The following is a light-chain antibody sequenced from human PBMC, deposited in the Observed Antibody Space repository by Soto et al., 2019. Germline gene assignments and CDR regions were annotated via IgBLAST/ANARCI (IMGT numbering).Light chain of an antibody. CDR1: QSISSY. Sequence: DIQMTQSPSSLSASVGDRVTITCRASQSISSYLNWYQQKPGKAPKLLIYAASSLQSGVPSRFSGSGSGTDFTLTISSLQPEDFATYYCQQYYITPLTFGHGTKVDIK. J-gene: IGKJ3*01. V-gene: IGKV1-39*01. CDR2: AAS. CDR3: QQYYITPLT.